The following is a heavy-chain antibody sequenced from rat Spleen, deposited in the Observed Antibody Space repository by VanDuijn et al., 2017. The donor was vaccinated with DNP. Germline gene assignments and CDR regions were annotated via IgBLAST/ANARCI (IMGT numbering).Heavy chain of an antibody. CDR2: ITNSGGST. CDR3: TTGLGWN. V-gene: IGHV5-27*01. Sequence: EVQLVESGGGLVQPGRSLKLSCAASGFTFSNYGMAWVRQAPTKGLEWVASITNSGGSTYYRDSVKGRFTISRDNAKSTLYLQMDSLRSEDTATYYCTTGLGWNWGQGVMVTVSS. D-gene: IGHD5-1*01. J-gene: IGHJ2*01. CDR1: GFTFSNYG.